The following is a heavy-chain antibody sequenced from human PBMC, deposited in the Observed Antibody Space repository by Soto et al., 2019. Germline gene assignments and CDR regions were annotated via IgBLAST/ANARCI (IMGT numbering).Heavy chain of an antibody. J-gene: IGHJ6*02. Sequence: KLVESGGGVVQPGRSLRLSCAASGFVFSDYGMHWDRQAPGKGLEWVALITNDGNNEFYRESVKGRFSISRGRSTNTVDLLMNSLRPEDTGVYYCAKEGPGGGRHFYYGMDVWGQGTTVTVSS. CDR1: GFVFSDYG. CDR3: AKEGPGGGRHFYYGMDV. CDR2: ITNDGNNE. D-gene: IGHD1-26*01. V-gene: IGHV3-30*18.